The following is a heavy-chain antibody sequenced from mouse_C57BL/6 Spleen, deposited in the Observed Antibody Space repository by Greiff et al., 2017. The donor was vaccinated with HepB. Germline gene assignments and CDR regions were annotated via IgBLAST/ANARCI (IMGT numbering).Heavy chain of an antibody. D-gene: IGHD1-1*01. CDR2: ISNLAYSI. Sequence: DVMLVESGGGLVQPGGSLKLSCAASGFTFSDYGMAWVRQAPRKGPEWVAFISNLAYSIYYADTVTGRFTISRENAKNTLYLEMSSLRSEDTAMYYCARLGITTVVATDYAMDYWGQGTSVTVSS. J-gene: IGHJ4*01. V-gene: IGHV5-15*01. CDR1: GFTFSDYG. CDR3: ARLGITTVVATDYAMDY.